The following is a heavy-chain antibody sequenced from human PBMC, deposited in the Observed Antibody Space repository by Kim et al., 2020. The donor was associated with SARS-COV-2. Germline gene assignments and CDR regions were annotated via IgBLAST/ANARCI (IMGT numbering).Heavy chain of an antibody. CDR3: AKARYSSSWYSFDY. CDR2: ISGSGGST. D-gene: IGHD6-13*01. Sequence: GGSLRLSCAASGFTFSSYAMSWVRQAPGKGLEWVSAISGSGGSTYYGDSVKGRFTISRDNSKNTLYLQMNNLRAEDTAGYYCAKARYSSSWYSFDYWGQGTLVTVSS. J-gene: IGHJ4*02. V-gene: IGHV3-23*01. CDR1: GFTFSSYA.